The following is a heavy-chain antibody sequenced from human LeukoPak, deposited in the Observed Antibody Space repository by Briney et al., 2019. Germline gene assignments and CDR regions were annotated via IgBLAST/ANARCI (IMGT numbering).Heavy chain of an antibody. CDR1: DASISSSSYY. J-gene: IGHJ5*02. Sequence: SETLSLTCTVSDASISSSSYYWGWLRQPPGKGLEWIGSMHYRGSSYYNPSLKSRVTISVDTSKNQFSLKLTSMTAADTAVYYCARSFNNWFDPWGQGTLVTVSS. V-gene: IGHV4-39*01. CDR2: MHYRGSS. CDR3: ARSFNNWFDP.